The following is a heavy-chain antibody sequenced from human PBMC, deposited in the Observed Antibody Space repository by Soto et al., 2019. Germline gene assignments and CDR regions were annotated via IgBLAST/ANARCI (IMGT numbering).Heavy chain of an antibody. CDR1: GFTFSSYG. CDR3: ARDPGRAYSSGWYTYWFDP. J-gene: IGHJ5*02. CDR2: IWYDGSNK. Sequence: QVQLVESGGGVVQPGRSLRLSCAASGFTFSSYGMHWVRQAPGKGLEWVAVIWYDGSNKYYADSVKGRFTISRDNSKNTLYLQMNSLRAEDTAVYYCARDPGRAYSSGWYTYWFDPWGQGTLVTVSS. V-gene: IGHV3-33*01. D-gene: IGHD6-19*01.